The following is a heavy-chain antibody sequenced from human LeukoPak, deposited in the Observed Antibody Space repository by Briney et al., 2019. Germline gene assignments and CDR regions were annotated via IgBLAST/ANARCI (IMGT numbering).Heavy chain of an antibody. Sequence: GGSLRLSCAASGFAFSTYAMSWVRQAPGEGLEWISAIAYTGETTYYADSVKGRFTLSSDSSRNTVYLQLNNLRVEDTAIYYCARASWVSSTDAVRWGQGTLVTVSS. V-gene: IGHV3-23*01. CDR1: GFAFSTYA. D-gene: IGHD3-16*01. CDR3: ARASWVSSTDAVR. J-gene: IGHJ4*02. CDR2: IAYTGETT.